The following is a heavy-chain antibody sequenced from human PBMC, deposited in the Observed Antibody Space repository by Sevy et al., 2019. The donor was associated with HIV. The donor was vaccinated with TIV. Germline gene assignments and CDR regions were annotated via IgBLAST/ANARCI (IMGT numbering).Heavy chain of an antibody. D-gene: IGHD3-10*01. Sequence: GGSLRLSCTASGLTFSRYWMSWVRQAPGKGLEWVANIKEDGSEKNYVDSVKGRFTISRDNADDSLFLQMSSLRAEDTAVYYCASLLTGSGTYYNIAFDTWGQGTMVTVSS. CDR1: GLTFSRYW. J-gene: IGHJ3*02. CDR2: IKEDGSEK. CDR3: ASLLTGSGTYYNIAFDT. V-gene: IGHV3-7*03.